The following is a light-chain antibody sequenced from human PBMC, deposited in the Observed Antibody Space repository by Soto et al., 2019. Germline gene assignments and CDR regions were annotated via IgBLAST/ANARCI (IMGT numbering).Light chain of an antibody. J-gene: IGLJ2*01. CDR3: GTWDSSLNGVV. V-gene: IGLV1-51*01. CDR1: SSIIENNY. Sequence: QSVLTQPPSVSAAPGQKVTISCSGSSSIIENNYVSWYQQLPGTAPKLLIYDNNKRPSEIPDRFSGSKSGTSATLGITGLQTGDEADYHCGTWDSSLNGVVFGGGTKVTVL. CDR2: DNN.